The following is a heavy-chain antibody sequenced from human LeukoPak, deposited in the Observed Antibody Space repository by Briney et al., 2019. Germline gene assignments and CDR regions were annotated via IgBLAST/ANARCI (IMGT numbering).Heavy chain of an antibody. V-gene: IGHV4-30-4*01. J-gene: IGHJ4*02. CDR2: IYYSGST. CDR1: GVSISSGDYY. Sequence: PSETLSLTCTVSGVSISSGDYYWSWIRQPPGKGLEWIGYIYYSGSTYYNPSLKSRVTISVDTSKNQFSLKLSSVTAADTAVYYCARDTPNPLDYGGNSGSVGPWGYFDYWGQGTLVTVSS. D-gene: IGHD4-23*01. CDR3: ARDTPNPLDYGGNSGSVGPWGYFDY.